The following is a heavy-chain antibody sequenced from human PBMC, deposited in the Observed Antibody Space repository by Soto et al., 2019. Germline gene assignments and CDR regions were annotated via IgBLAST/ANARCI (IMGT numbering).Heavy chain of an antibody. V-gene: IGHV3-23*01. CDR3: AKDFPHFNTNPYYYGSGMYGMDV. CDR1: GFTFSSYA. Sequence: PGGSLRLSCAASGFTFSSYAMSWVRQAPGKGLEWVSAISGSGGSTYYADSVKGRFTISRDNSKNTLYLQMNSLRAEDTAVYYCAKDFPHFNTNPYYYGSGMYGMDVWGQGTTVTVSS. CDR2: ISGSGGST. J-gene: IGHJ6*02. D-gene: IGHD3-10*01.